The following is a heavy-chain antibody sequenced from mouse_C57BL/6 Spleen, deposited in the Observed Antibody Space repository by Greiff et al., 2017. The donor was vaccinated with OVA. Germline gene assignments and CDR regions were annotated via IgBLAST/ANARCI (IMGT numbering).Heavy chain of an antibody. D-gene: IGHD1-1*01. Sequence: VQLKESGAELVKPGASVKLSCTASGFNIKDYYMHWVKQRTEQGLEWIGRIDPEDGETKYAPKFQGKATITADTSSNTAYLQLSSLTSEDTAVYYCARIPPSYGTPVYYAMDYWGQGTSVTVSS. CDR2: IDPEDGET. CDR1: GFNIKDYY. CDR3: ARIPPSYGTPVYYAMDY. J-gene: IGHJ4*01. V-gene: IGHV14-2*01.